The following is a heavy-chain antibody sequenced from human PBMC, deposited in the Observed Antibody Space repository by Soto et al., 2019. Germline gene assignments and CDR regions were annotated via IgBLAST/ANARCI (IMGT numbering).Heavy chain of an antibody. CDR3: GRGGDPDY. J-gene: IGHJ4*02. V-gene: IGHV3-74*01. Sequence: EVHLVASGGGLVQPGGSLRLSCVASGFKFDYYWMHWVRQAPGEGLMWVSRLQTDGSHPDYAASVKGRFTISRDNAKNPLYLQMNKLRVEDTAVYQFGRGGDPDYWGQGTLVTVSS. D-gene: IGHD2-21*02. CDR2: LQTDGSHP. CDR1: GFKFDYYW.